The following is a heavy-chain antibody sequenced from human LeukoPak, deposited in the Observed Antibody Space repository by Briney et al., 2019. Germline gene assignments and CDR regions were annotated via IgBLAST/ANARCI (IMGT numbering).Heavy chain of an antibody. CDR1: GYTFTSYY. Sequence: ASVKVSCKASGYTFTSYYMHWVRQAPGQGLKWMGIINPSGGSTSYAQKFQGRVTMTRDTSTSTVYMELSSLRSEDTAVYYCARVVENDAFDIWGQGTMVTVSS. V-gene: IGHV1-46*01. CDR3: ARVVENDAFDI. J-gene: IGHJ3*02. CDR2: INPSGGST. D-gene: IGHD2-15*01.